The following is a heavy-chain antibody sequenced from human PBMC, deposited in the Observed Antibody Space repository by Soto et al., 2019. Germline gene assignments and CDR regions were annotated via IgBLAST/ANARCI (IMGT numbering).Heavy chain of an antibody. CDR2: ISGGGGNT. D-gene: IGHD3-22*01. Sequence: GWSLRLSCAASVFTFISYAMSWVRQAPGKGLEWVSSISGGGGNTYYADSVRGRFTISRDDSKNTLYLQMNSLRAEDTAVYYCAKDPLRDVVVGWFDPWGQGTLVTVSS. CDR1: VFTFISYA. V-gene: IGHV3-23*01. J-gene: IGHJ5*02. CDR3: AKDPLRDVVVGWFDP.